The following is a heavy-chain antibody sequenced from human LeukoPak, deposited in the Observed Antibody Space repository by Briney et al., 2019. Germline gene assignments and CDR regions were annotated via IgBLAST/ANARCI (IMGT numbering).Heavy chain of an antibody. CDR1: GFTFSTYA. CDR3: AKGTTGMAPRGYFDD. D-gene: IGHD5-18*01. J-gene: IGHJ4*02. Sequence: PGGSLRLSCAVSGFTFSTYAMNWVRQAPGKGLEWVSVISGSGGSTYYADSVKGRFTISRDNSKNTLYLQMNSLTVEDTAVYYCAKGTTGMAPRGYFDDWGQGTLVTVSS. V-gene: IGHV3-23*01. CDR2: ISGSGGST.